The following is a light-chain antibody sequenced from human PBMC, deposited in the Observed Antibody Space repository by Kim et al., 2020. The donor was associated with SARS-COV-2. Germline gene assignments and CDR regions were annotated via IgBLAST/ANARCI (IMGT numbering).Light chain of an antibody. J-gene: IGLJ2*01. CDR1: SSNIGSNY. CDR3: QSYDSSLDVV. V-gene: IGLV1-47*01. Sequence: ELTQPPSASGTPGQRVTISCSGSSSNIGSNYVYWYQQLPGTAPKLLIYRNNQRPSGVPDRFSGSKSGTSASLAITGLQAEDEADYYCQSYDSSLDVVF. CDR2: RNN.